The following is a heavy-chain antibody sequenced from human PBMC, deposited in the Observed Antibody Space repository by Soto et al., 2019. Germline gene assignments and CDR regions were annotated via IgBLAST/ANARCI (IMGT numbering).Heavy chain of an antibody. J-gene: IGHJ4*02. CDR1: GGSFTGNNW. V-gene: IGHV4-4*02. Sequence: PSATLSVTCAGSGGSFTGNNWWTWVRQPPGQGLEWIGEIYLTGSTNYTPSLKSRVTISLDKSETQSSLKVTSLTAADTAVYYCASRDPGTSVDYWGQGTLVTVS. CDR3: ASRDPGTSVDY. D-gene: IGHD1-7*01. CDR2: IYLTGST.